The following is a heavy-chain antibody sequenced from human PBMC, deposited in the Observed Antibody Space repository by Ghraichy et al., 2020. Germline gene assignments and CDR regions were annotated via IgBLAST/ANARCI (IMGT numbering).Heavy chain of an antibody. CDR2: IHYGGST. V-gene: IGHV4-39*07. D-gene: IGHD3-16*01. J-gene: IGHJ5*01. Sequence: SETLSLTCTVSGGSISSTSYYWGWIRQPPGKGLEWIGSIHYGGSTYHNPSLKSRVTISIDTSKNQFSLKLSSVTAADTAMYYCARDAGEVAWFDPWGQGILVTVSS. CDR1: GGSISSTSYY. CDR3: ARDAGEVAWFDP.